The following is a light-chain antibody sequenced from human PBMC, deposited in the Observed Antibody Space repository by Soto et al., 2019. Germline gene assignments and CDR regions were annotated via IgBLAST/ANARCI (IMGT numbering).Light chain of an antibody. Sequence: EIVMTQSPATLSVSPGERATLSCMASQSVSSSYLAWYQQKPGQAPRLLIYGTSSRATGIPDRFSGSGSGTDFTLTISRLEPEDFAVYYCQHYSASLWTFGQGTKVDIK. V-gene: IGKV3-20*01. CDR2: GTS. CDR1: QSVSSSY. CDR3: QHYSASLWT. J-gene: IGKJ1*01.